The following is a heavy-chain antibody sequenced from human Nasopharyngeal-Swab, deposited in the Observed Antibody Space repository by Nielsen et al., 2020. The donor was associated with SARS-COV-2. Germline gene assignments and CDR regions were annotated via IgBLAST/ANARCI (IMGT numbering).Heavy chain of an antibody. D-gene: IGHD3-16*02. CDR3: TRDNEGDKNYDYIWGSYRPYY. V-gene: IGHV3-21*01. Sequence: GGSLRLSCAASGFTFTSYSMNWVRRAPGKGLEWVATISRSSTYVYYGDSVKGRFTISRDNAQNYLYLQMTSLRAEATAVYYCTRDNEGDKNYDYIWGSYRPYYWCQGTLVTVSS. CDR1: GFTFTSYS. CDR2: ISRSSTYV. J-gene: IGHJ4*02.